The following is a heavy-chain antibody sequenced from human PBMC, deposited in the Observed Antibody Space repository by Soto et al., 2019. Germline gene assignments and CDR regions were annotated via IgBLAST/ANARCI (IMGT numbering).Heavy chain of an antibody. CDR2: IRSKANSYAT. J-gene: IGHJ6*02. CDR1: GFTSSGSA. Sequence: PGGSLRLSCAASGFTSSGSAMHWVRQASGKGLEWVGRIRSKANSYATAYAASVKGRFTISRDDSKNTAYMQMNSLKTEDTAVYYCTLRTIFGVVPLRYGMDVWGQGTTVTVSS. D-gene: IGHD3-3*01. CDR3: TLRTIFGVVPLRYGMDV. V-gene: IGHV3-73*01.